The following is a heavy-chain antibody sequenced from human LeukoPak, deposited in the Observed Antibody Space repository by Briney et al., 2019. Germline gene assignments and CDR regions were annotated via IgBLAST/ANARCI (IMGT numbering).Heavy chain of an antibody. J-gene: IGHJ3*02. CDR3: ARSIASQWGAFDI. V-gene: IGHV3-53*01. CDR2: IYSGGST. Sequence: GGSLRLSCAASGLTVSSNYMSWVRQAPGKGLEWVSVIYSGGSTYYADSVKGRFTISRDNSKNTLYLQMNSLRAEDTAVYYCARSIASQWGAFDIWGQGTMVTVSS. D-gene: IGHD6-6*01. CDR1: GLTVSSNY.